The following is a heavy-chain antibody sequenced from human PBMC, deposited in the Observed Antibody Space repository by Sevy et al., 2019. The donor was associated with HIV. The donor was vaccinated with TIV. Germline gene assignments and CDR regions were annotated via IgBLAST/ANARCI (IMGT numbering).Heavy chain of an antibody. V-gene: IGHV1-18*01. CDR1: GYTFASYG. J-gene: IGHJ5*02. CDR3: ARCLGGLRPWEYNWFDP. D-gene: IGHD1-26*01. CDR2: VTPYNGHK. Sequence: ASVKVYCKASGYTFASYGISWVRQAPGQGLEWMGWVTPYNGHKKYAQKLQGRVTMTTDTSTSTAYMELRSLRSDDTAVYYCARCLGGLRPWEYNWFDPRGQGTLVTVSS.